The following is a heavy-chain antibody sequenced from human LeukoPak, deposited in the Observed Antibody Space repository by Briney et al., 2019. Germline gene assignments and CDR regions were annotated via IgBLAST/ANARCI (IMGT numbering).Heavy chain of an antibody. V-gene: IGHV3-48*04. D-gene: IGHD3-10*01. CDR3: AELGITIIGGV. CDR2: ISSSSSTI. CDR1: GFTFSSYS. J-gene: IGHJ6*04. Sequence: GGSLRLSCAASGFTFSSYSMNWVRQAPGKGLEWVSYISSSSSTIYYADSVKGRFTISRDNAKNSLYLQMNSLRAEDTAVYYCAELGITIIGGVWGKGTTVTISS.